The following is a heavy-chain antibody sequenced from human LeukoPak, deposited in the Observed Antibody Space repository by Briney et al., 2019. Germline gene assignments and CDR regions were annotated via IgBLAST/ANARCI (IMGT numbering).Heavy chain of an antibody. Sequence: GGSLKLSCQASGFTFSSYWMGWVRRAPGRGLEWVATIKQDGRGKYYVDSVKGRFTISRDNAKNSLYLQMNSLRAEDTAVYYCARAGYYYDSSGYYYDQDVRVLLDYWGQGTLVTVSS. CDR1: GFTFSSYW. D-gene: IGHD3-22*01. CDR2: IKQDGRGK. V-gene: IGHV3-7*03. J-gene: IGHJ4*02. CDR3: ARAGYYYDSSGYYYDQDVRVLLDY.